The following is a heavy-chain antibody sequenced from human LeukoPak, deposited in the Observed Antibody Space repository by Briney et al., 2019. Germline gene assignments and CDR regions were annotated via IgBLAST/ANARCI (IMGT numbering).Heavy chain of an antibody. Sequence: PSETLSLTCTVSGVSISSSSYYWGWIRQPPGKGLEWIGSIYYSGSTYYNPSLKSRVTISVDTSKNQFSLKLSSVTAADTAVYYCARHSVLLWFGEPGGFDPWGQETLVTVSS. D-gene: IGHD3-10*01. CDR1: GVSISSSSYY. V-gene: IGHV4-39*01. J-gene: IGHJ5*02. CDR3: ARHSVLLWFGEPGGFDP. CDR2: IYYSGST.